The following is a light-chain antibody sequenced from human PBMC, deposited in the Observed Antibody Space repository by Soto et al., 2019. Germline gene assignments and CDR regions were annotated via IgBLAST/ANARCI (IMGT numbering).Light chain of an antibody. J-gene: IGKJ1*01. V-gene: IGKV3-15*01. CDR3: QQYDSRPRT. CDR1: ESVAGH. CDR2: GAS. Sequence: EILMTQSPGTLSGSPGERATLSCRASESVAGHLAWYQQKPGQAPRLLIHGASIRATGIPVRFSGGGSGTEFTLTISSLQSEDFAVYYCQQYDSRPRTFGQGTKVDIK.